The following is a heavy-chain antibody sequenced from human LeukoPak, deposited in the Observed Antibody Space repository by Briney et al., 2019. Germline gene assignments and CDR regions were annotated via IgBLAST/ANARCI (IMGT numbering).Heavy chain of an antibody. J-gene: IGHJ6*04. CDR2: ITTGSTYI. V-gene: IGHV3-21*01. CDR1: AFTFSDYT. D-gene: IGHD3-10*02. Sequence: GGSLRLSCSASAFTFSDYTMIWVRQAPGKGLEWVSCITTGSTYIYYADSVKGRFTISRDNAKNSLYLQMTSLRAEDTAVYYCAELGITMIGGVWGKGTTVTISS. CDR3: AELGITMIGGV.